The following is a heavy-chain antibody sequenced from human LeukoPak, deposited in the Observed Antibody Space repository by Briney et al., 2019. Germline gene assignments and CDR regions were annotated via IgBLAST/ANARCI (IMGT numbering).Heavy chain of an antibody. Sequence: GGSLRLSCAASGFTFSSYWMHWVRQAPGKGLVWVSRINSDGSSTSYADSVKGRFTISRDNAKNSLYLQMNSLRDEDTAVYYCARDGSSSWYFYYGMDVWGQGTTVTVSS. D-gene: IGHD6-13*01. J-gene: IGHJ6*02. CDR1: GFTFSSYW. CDR3: ARDGSSSWYFYYGMDV. V-gene: IGHV3-74*01. CDR2: INSDGSST.